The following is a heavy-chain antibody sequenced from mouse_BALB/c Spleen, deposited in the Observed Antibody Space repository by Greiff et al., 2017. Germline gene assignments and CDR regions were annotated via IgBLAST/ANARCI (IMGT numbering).Heavy chain of an antibody. Sequence: QVQLQQSGAELVRPGTSVKISCKASGYTFTNYWLGWVKQRPGHGLEWIGDIYPGGGYTNYNEKFKGKATLTADTSSSTAYMQLSSLTSEDSAVYFCARFNWDEYYFDYWGQGTTLTVSS. V-gene: IGHV1-63*02. D-gene: IGHD4-1*01. CDR3: ARFNWDEYYFDY. CDR2: IYPGGGYT. J-gene: IGHJ2*01. CDR1: GYTFTNYW.